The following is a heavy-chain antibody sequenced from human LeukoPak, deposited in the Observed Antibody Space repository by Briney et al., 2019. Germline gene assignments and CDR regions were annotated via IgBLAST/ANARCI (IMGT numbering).Heavy chain of an antibody. CDR1: GGSISSYY. V-gene: IGHV4-59*08. CDR3: ARSPWLYLQFDY. Sequence: PSETLSLTCTVSGGSISSYYWSWIRQPPGKGLEWIGYIYYSGSTNYNPSLKSRVTISVDTSKNQFSLKLSSVTAADTAVYYCARSPWLYLQFDYWGQGTLVTVSS. D-gene: IGHD5-24*01. CDR2: IYYSGST. J-gene: IGHJ4*02.